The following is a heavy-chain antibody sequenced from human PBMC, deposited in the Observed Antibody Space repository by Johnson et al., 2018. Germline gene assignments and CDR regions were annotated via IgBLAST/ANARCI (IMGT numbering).Heavy chain of an antibody. V-gene: IGHV3-30*03. J-gene: IGHJ1*01. CDR1: GFSFSNYV. CDR2: TSNDEGIK. CDR3: ATGAISGVIYREFFQH. Sequence: QVQLVQSGGGVVQPGRSLRLSCSASGFSFSNYVMHWVRQAPGKGLEWVAVTSNDEGIKYYVDSVKGRFTISRDNSKGTLYLQITSLRAEDTAVYYCATGAISGVIYREFFQHWGQGTLVTVSS. D-gene: IGHD3-10*01.